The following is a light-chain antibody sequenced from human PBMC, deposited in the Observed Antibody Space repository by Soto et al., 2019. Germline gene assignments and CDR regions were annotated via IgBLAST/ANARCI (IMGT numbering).Light chain of an antibody. CDR2: GAS. V-gene: IGKV3-20*01. CDR3: QQYGSSPPIT. J-gene: IGKJ5*01. CDR1: HSVSISY. Sequence: EIVLTQSPGTLSLSPGERATLSCRASHSVSISYLAWYQQKPGQAPRLLIYGASSRATGIPDRFSGSGSGTDFTLTISRLEPEDFAVYYCQQYGSSPPITFGQGTRLDIK.